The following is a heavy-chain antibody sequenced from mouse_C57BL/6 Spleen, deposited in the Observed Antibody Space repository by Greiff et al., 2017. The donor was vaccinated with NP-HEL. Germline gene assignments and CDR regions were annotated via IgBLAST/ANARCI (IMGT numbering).Heavy chain of an antibody. J-gene: IGHJ3*01. CDR3: ARRIDGYYSWFAY. Sequence: DVMLVESGGGLVKPGGSLKLSCAASGFTFSDYGMHWVRQAPEKGLEWVAYISSGSSTIYYADTVKGRFTISRDNAKNTLFLQMTSLRSEDTAMYYCARRIDGYYSWFAYWGQGTLVTVSA. V-gene: IGHV5-17*01. D-gene: IGHD2-3*01. CDR1: GFTFSDYG. CDR2: ISSGSSTI.